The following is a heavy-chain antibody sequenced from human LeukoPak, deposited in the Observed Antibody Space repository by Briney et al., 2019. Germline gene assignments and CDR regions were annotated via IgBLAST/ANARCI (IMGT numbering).Heavy chain of an antibody. Sequence: ASVKVSCKASGYTFTSYGISWVRQAPGQGLEWMGWISAYNGNTNYAQKFQGRVTMTRDTSISTAYMELSRLRSDDTAVYYCARDFCSSTSCYSTFDIWGQGTMVTVSS. CDR3: ARDFCSSTSCYSTFDI. CDR1: GYTFTSYG. CDR2: ISAYNGNT. D-gene: IGHD2-2*02. V-gene: IGHV1-18*01. J-gene: IGHJ3*02.